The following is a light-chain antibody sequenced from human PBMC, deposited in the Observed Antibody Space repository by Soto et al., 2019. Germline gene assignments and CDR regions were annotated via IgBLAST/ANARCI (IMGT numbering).Light chain of an antibody. CDR3: QQYNSWPRTWT. J-gene: IGKJ1*01. CDR1: QTVSSTY. CDR2: GAS. V-gene: IGKV3-20*01. Sequence: IVLTQSPGTLSLSPGETATLSCRASQTVSSTYLAWYQHKPGRAPRLLIDGASSRAAGIPDRFSGSGSGTDFTLTISRLEPEDLAVYYCQQYNSWPRTWTFGQGTKVDIK.